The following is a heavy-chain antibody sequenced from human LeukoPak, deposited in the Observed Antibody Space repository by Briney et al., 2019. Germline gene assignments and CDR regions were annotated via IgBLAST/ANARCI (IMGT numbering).Heavy chain of an antibody. CDR2: INHSGST. J-gene: IGHJ5*02. CDR1: GGSFSGYY. D-gene: IGHD2-2*01. Sequence: SETLSLTCAVYGGSFSGYYWSWIRQPPGKGLEWIGEINHSGSTNYNPSLKSRVTISVDTSKNQFSLKLSSVTAADTAVYYCARTGKDIVVVPAAIRGVWFDPWGQGTLVTVSS. V-gene: IGHV4-34*01. CDR3: ARTGKDIVVVPAAIRGVWFDP.